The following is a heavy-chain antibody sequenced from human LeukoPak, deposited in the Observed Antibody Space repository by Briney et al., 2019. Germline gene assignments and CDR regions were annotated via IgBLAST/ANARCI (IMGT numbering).Heavy chain of an antibody. CDR1: GFTFSSYA. D-gene: IGHD6-6*01. CDR2: ISGSGGST. CDR3: AKDFWDSSSNYYYYMDV. Sequence: PGGSLRLSCAASGFTFSSYAMSWFRQAPGKGLEWVSAISGSGGSTYYADSVKGRFTISRDNSKNTLYLQMNSLRAEDTAVYYCAKDFWDSSSNYYYYMDVWGKGTTVTVSS. J-gene: IGHJ6*03. V-gene: IGHV3-23*01.